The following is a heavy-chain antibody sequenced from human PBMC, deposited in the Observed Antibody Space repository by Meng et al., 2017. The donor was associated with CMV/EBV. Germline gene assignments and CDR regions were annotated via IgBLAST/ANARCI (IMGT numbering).Heavy chain of an antibody. CDR3: ARDGYGGAFDY. Sequence: LSLTCAASGFTFSSYEMNWVRQAPGKGLEWVSDISSSGSTIYYADSVKGRFTISRDNAKNSLYLQMKSLRAEDTALYYCARDGYGGAFDYWGQGTLVTVS. D-gene: IGHD4-23*01. J-gene: IGHJ4*02. CDR2: ISSSGSTI. V-gene: IGHV3-48*03. CDR1: GFTFSSYE.